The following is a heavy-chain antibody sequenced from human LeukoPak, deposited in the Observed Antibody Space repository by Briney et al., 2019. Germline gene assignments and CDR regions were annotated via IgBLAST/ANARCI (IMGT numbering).Heavy chain of an antibody. CDR3: ARQSIGYFDL. V-gene: IGHV4-34*01. J-gene: IGHJ2*01. Sequence: AETLSLTCAVYGGSFSGYYWSWIRQPPGKGLEWIGEINHSGSTNYNPSLKSRVTISVDTSKNQFSLKLSSVTAADTAVYYCARQSIGYFDLWGRGTLVTVSS. D-gene: IGHD3-22*01. CDR1: GGSFSGYY. CDR2: INHSGST.